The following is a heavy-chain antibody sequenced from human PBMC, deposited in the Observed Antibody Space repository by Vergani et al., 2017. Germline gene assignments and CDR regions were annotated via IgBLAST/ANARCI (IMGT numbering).Heavy chain of an antibody. D-gene: IGHD3-16*02. Sequence: EVQLVESGGGLVQPGGSLRLSCAASGFTVSSNYMSWVRQAPGKGLEWVSVIYSGGSTYYADSVKGRFTISRDNSKNTLYLQMNSLRAEDTAVYYCARADNYDYIWGSYRSGNAFDVWGQGTMVTVSS. V-gene: IGHV3-66*01. CDR1: GFTVSSNY. J-gene: IGHJ3*01. CDR3: ARADNYDYIWGSYRSGNAFDV. CDR2: IYSGGST.